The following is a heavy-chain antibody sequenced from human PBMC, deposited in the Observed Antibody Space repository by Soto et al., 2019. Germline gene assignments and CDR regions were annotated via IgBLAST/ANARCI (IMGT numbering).Heavy chain of an antibody. CDR1: GFTFSSYG. Sequence: GGSLRLSCAASGFTFSSYGMHWVRQAPGKGLEWVAVISYDGSNKYYADSVKGRFTISRDNSKNTLYLQMNSLRAEDTAVYYCAKLADYGDPTAEVDYWGQGTLVTVSS. V-gene: IGHV3-30*18. CDR2: ISYDGSNK. CDR3: AKLADYGDPTAEVDY. J-gene: IGHJ4*02. D-gene: IGHD4-17*01.